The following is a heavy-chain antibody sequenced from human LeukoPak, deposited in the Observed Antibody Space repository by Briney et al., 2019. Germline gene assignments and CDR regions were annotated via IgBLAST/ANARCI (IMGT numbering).Heavy chain of an antibody. J-gene: IGHJ4*02. D-gene: IGHD5-18*01. Sequence: GRSLRLSCAASGCTFDDYAMHWVPLAPGKGLEWVAGISWNSGSIGYADSVKGRFTISRDNAKNSLYLQMNSLRAEDMALYYCAKSSGYSYGSNYFDYWGRGALVTVSS. CDR3: AKSSGYSYGSNYFDY. CDR2: ISWNSGSI. CDR1: GCTFDDYA. V-gene: IGHV3-9*03.